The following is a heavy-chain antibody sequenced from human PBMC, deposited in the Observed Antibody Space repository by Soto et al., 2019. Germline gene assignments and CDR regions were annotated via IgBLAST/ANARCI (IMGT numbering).Heavy chain of an antibody. J-gene: IGHJ4*02. CDR2: VTSGGGTI. D-gene: IGHD2-15*01. CDR1: GFTFRRFN. V-gene: IGHV3-48*01. Sequence: EVQLVESGGCLVQPGGSLRLSCGASGFTFRRFNMKWVRQAPGKGLEWVSFVTSGGGTIYSADSVKGRFTISRDNAKDSLYLQMNSLIAEDTAVYYCARILGYCSGGSCPSDYWGQRTLVTDSS. CDR3: ARILGYCSGGSCPSDY.